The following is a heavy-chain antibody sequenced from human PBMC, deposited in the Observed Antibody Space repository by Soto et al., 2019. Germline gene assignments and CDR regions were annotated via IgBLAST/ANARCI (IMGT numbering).Heavy chain of an antibody. CDR3: ARASRNWNYGLNYYYYMDV. D-gene: IGHD1-7*01. V-gene: IGHV3-23*01. CDR1: GFTFSSYA. CDR2: ISGSGGST. J-gene: IGHJ6*03. Sequence: GGSLRLSCAASGFTFSSYAMSWVRQAPGKGLEWVSAISGSGGSTYYADSVKGRFTISRDNSKNTLYLQMNSLRAEDTAVYYCARASRNWNYGLNYYYYMDVWGKGTTVTVSS.